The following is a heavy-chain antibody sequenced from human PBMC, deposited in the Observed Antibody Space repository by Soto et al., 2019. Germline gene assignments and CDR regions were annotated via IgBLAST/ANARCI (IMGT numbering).Heavy chain of an antibody. V-gene: IGHV3-30*09. CDR1: GFTYSDFA. Sequence: QVQLVESGGGVVQPGRSLRLSCAASGFTYSDFALHWVRQAPGKGLEWVAFISYDGSDKYYTDSVKGRFAISRDNSKDTLYLQMNSLRPEDTAVYYCARRAYHCYYAMDVWGQGTTVTVSS. CDR3: ARRAYHCYYAMDV. J-gene: IGHJ6*02. CDR2: ISYDGSDK. D-gene: IGHD2-15*01.